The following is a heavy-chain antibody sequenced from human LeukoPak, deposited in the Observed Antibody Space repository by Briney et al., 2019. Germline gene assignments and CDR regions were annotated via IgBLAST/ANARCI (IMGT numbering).Heavy chain of an antibody. CDR1: GFTFSSYA. D-gene: IGHD3-3*01. J-gene: IGHJ4*02. CDR3: AKGLSGTYYFDY. CDR2: FSVSGGST. Sequence: GGSLRLSCAASGFTFSSYAMTWVRQAPGKGLEWVSGFSVSGGSTYHADSVKGRFTISRDKSKNTLFLQINSLTAEDTAVYYCAKGLSGTYYFDYWGQGTLVTVSS. V-gene: IGHV3-23*01.